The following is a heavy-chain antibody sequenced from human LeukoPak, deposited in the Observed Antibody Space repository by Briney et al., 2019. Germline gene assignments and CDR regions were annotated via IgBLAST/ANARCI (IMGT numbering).Heavy chain of an antibody. CDR3: ARDLVATTTNFDY. D-gene: IGHD5-12*01. CDR1: GGTFSSYT. J-gene: IGHJ4*02. Sequence: GASVKVSCKASGGTFSSYTISWVRQAPGQGLEWMGRIIPILGIANYAQKFQGGVTITADKSTSTAYMELSSLRSEDTAVYYCARDLVATTTNFDYWGQGTLVTVSS. CDR2: IIPILGIA. V-gene: IGHV1-69*04.